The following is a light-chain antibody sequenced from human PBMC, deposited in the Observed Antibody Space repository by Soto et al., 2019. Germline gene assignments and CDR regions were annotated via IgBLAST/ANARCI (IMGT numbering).Light chain of an antibody. V-gene: IGKV3-20*01. CDR2: GAS. J-gene: IGKJ1*01. CDR3: QQYGSSSWK. CDR1: QNVRSN. Sequence: EIVMTQSPATLSVSPVEIATPSCSSSQNVRSNLAWYQQKPGQAPRLLIYGASSRATGIPDRFSGSGSGTDFTLTISRLEPEDFAVYYCQQYGSSSWKCGQGTKGDIK.